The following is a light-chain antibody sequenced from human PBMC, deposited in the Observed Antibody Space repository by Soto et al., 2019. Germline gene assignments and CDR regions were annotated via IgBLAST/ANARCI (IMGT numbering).Light chain of an antibody. J-gene: IGKJ4*01. CDR3: QQRSNWPPFI. V-gene: IGKV3-11*01. CDR1: QSVSSY. Sequence: EIVLTQSPATLSLSPGERATLSCRASQSVSSYLAWYQQKPGQAPRLLIYDASNRATGIPARFSGSGSGTDFTLIISRQEPEDFAVYYFQQRSNWPPFIFGGETKVEVK. CDR2: DAS.